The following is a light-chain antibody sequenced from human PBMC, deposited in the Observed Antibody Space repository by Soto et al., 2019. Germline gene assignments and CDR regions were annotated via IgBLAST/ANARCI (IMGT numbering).Light chain of an antibody. CDR3: QQYNSYPWT. V-gene: IGKV1-5*03. J-gene: IGKJ1*01. Sequence: DIQMTQSPSTLSASIGDRVTITCRASQSIRSCLAWYQQIPGKAPKLLIYKASKLESGVPSRFSVSNSGTEFTLTISGLQPDDFATYYCQQYNSYPWTLGQGTKVEIK. CDR2: KAS. CDR1: QSIRSC.